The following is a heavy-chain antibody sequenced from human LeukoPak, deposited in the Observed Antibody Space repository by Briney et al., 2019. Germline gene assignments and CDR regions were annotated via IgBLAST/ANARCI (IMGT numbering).Heavy chain of an antibody. D-gene: IGHD2-15*01. J-gene: IGHJ4*02. CDR3: ERDLSASWYSLGF. Sequence: GGSLRLSSAASGLTVADYGMSWVRQAPRKGLEWVSGIDWSGESTSYADSVKGRITISRDSSENTIYLHMNNLRAEDTALYYCERDLSASWYSLGFWGRGTLVTVSS. CDR1: GLTVADYG. V-gene: IGHV3-20*03. CDR2: IDWSGEST.